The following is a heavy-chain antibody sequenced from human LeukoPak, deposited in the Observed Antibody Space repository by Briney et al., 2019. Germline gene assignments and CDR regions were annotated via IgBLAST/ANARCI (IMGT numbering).Heavy chain of an antibody. CDR3: ARPQSGVFDV. CDR1: GFTFSTYW. Sequence: GGSLRLSCSASGFTFSTYWMSWVRQAPGKGLEWVANMRRDGNEIYYLDSVKGRFTISRDNAENTLYLQMNSLRPEDTALYYCARPQSGVFDVWGQGTMVIVSS. CDR2: MRRDGNEI. J-gene: IGHJ3*01. D-gene: IGHD2-15*01. V-gene: IGHV3-7*01.